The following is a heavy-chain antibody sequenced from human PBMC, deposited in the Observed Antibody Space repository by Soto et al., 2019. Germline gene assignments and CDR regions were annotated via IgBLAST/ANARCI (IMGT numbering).Heavy chain of an antibody. J-gene: IGHJ6*04. CDR1: GYTFTSYD. D-gene: IGHD1-1*01. Sequence: ASVKVSCKASGYTFTSYDINWVRQATGQGLEWMGWMNPNSGNTGYAQKFQGRVTMTRNTSISTAYMELSSLRSEDTAVYYCARELPFIATMDVWGKGTTVTVSS. CDR2: MNPNSGNT. CDR3: ARELPFIATMDV. V-gene: IGHV1-8*01.